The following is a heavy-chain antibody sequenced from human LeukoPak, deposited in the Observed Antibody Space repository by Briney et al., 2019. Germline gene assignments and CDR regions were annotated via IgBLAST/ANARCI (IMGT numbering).Heavy chain of an antibody. V-gene: IGHV1-8*03. CDR2: MNPNSSNR. D-gene: IGHD2-2*01. J-gene: IGHJ4*02. CDR1: GYIFTRYE. Sequence: GASVKVSCKASGYIFTRYEINWVRQATGQGREWMGWMNPNSSNRGYAQKFQGKITITRNTSISTAYMELSSLRSEDTAVYYCARVLISCHDYWGQGTLGTVSS. CDR3: ARVLISCHDY.